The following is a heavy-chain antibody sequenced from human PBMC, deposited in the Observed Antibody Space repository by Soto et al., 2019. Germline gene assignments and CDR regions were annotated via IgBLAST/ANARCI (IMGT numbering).Heavy chain of an antibody. Sequence: QVQLVQSGAEVKKPGSSVKVSCKASGGSFSSYAISWVRQAPGQGLEWMGGIIHIVGTGNYAQNFQGRVTITADEPTSTAYMELSSLRSEYTAMYYFARDRRAAGRPGMDVWGQGPTVTVSS. J-gene: IGHJ6*02. V-gene: IGHV1-69*01. D-gene: IGHD6-13*01. CDR1: GGSFSSYA. CDR2: IIHIVGTG. CDR3: ARDRRAAGRPGMDV.